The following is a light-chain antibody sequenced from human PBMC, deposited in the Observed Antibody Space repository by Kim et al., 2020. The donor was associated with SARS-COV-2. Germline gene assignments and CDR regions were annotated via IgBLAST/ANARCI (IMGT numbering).Light chain of an antibody. Sequence: VALGQTDRITCPGDSLRSYYATWYQQKPGQAPIHVIYGKNNRPSRIPDRFSGSSSGNTASLTITGTQAGDEADYYCNSRDSNDNVVFGGGTQLTVL. CDR2: GKN. CDR1: SLRSYY. V-gene: IGLV3-19*01. J-gene: IGLJ2*01. CDR3: NSRDSNDNVV.